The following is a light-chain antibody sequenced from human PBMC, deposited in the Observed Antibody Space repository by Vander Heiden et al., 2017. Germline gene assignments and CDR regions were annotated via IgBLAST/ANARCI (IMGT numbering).Light chain of an antibody. CDR3: AAWDDSLNGLVV. V-gene: IGLV1-44*01. CDR1: SSNIGSNT. CDR2: SNN. Sequence: QSVLTHPPPASGTPGQRVPISCSGSSSNIGSNTVNWYQQLPGTAPKLLIQSNNQRPSGVPDRFSGSKSGSSASRAISGLQSEDEADYYCAAWDDSLNGLVVFGGGTKLTVV. J-gene: IGLJ2*01.